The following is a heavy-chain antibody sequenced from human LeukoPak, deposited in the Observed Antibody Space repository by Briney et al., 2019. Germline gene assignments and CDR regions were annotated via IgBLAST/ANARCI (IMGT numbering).Heavy chain of an antibody. D-gene: IGHD3-3*01. CDR1: GGSITSGSYY. CDR3: ARDVRVAGFDI. CDR2: INASGST. Sequence: SQTLSLTCTVSGGSITSGSYYWSWIRQPAGKGPEWIGRINASGSTTYNPSLKSRVTISVDASKNQFSLKLSSVTAADTAVYYCARDVRVAGFDIWGQGTMVTVSS. V-gene: IGHV4-61*02. J-gene: IGHJ3*02.